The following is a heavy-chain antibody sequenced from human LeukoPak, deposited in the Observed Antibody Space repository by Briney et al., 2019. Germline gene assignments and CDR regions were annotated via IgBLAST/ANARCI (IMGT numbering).Heavy chain of an antibody. Sequence: SETLSLTCTVSGGSISSSGYYWGWIRQPPGKGLEWIGSIYYSGSTYYNPSLKSRVTISVDTSKNQFSLKLSSVTAADTAVYYCARRSMDLGYCSGGSCYSSSYFDLWGRGTLVTVSS. J-gene: IGHJ2*01. V-gene: IGHV4-39*01. D-gene: IGHD2-15*01. CDR3: ARRSMDLGYCSGGSCYSSSYFDL. CDR2: IYYSGST. CDR1: GGSISSSGYY.